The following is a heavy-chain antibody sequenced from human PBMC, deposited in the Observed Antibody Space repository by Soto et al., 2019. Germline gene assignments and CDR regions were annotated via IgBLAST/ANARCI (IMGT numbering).Heavy chain of an antibody. CDR2: IYSGVST. V-gene: IGHV3-53*01. J-gene: IGHJ4*02. D-gene: IGHD2-15*01. CDR1: GFTVSSNY. CDR3: ARDAEYCSGGSCQPGKSDH. Sequence: EVQLVESGGGLIQPGGSLRLSCAASGFTVSSNYMSWVRQAPGKGLEWVSDIYSGVSTNYADSVKGRFTISRDNSKNKLYLQMNSLRAEDTAVYYCARDAEYCSGGSCQPGKSDHWGQGTLVTVSS.